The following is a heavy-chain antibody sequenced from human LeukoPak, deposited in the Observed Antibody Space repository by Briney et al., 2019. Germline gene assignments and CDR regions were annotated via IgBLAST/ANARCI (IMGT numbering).Heavy chain of an antibody. CDR1: GFNFSSYG. Sequence: GGSLRLSCAASGFNFSSYGMHWVRQAPGKGLEWVAVISYDGSNKYYADSVKGRFTISRDNSKNTLYLQMNSLRAEDTAVYYCARGVATKTVDYWGQGTLVTVSS. V-gene: IGHV3-30*03. J-gene: IGHJ4*02. D-gene: IGHD5-12*01. CDR3: ARGVATKTVDY. CDR2: ISYDGSNK.